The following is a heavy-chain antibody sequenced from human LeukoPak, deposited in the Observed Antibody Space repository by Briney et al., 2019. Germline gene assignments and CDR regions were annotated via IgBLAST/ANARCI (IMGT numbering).Heavy chain of an antibody. CDR1: GFTFSSYD. V-gene: IGHV3-48*03. Sequence: GGSLRLSCAASGFTFSSYDMNWVRQAPGKGLEWVSYISDTGYSIYYADSVKGRFTISRDNTKNSLYLQMNSLRAEDTAIYYCARGLSFYYDSSGYPAIRYYFDYWGQGTLVTVSS. J-gene: IGHJ4*02. CDR3: ARGLSFYYDSSGYPAIRYYFDY. CDR2: ISDTGYSI. D-gene: IGHD3-22*01.